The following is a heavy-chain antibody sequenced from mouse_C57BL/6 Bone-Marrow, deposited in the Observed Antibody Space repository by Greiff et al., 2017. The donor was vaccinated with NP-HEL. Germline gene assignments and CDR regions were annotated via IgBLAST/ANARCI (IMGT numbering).Heavy chain of an antibody. Sequence: EVKLVESGGGLVQPGGSLKLSCAASGFTFSDYYMYWVRQTPEKRLEWVAYISNGGGSTYYPDTVKGRFTISRDNAKNTLYLQMSRLTSEDTAMYYCARHDYWGQGTTLTVSS. CDR2: ISNGGGST. V-gene: IGHV5-12*01. J-gene: IGHJ2*01. CDR3: ARHDY. CDR1: GFTFSDYY.